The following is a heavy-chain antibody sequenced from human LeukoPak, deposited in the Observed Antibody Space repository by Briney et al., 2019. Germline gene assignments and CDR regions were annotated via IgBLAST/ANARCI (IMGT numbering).Heavy chain of an antibody. CDR1: GFTFSTYA. V-gene: IGHV3-23*01. D-gene: IGHD3-16*01. CDR2: ISGSGGST. J-gene: IGHJ6*02. CDR3: AKATYYSYLKAGYYYGMDV. Sequence: PGGSLRLSCAASGFTFSTYAMTWVRLAPGRGLEWVSAISGSGGSTSYADSVKGRFTISRDNSKNTLYLQMNSLRAEDTAVYYCAKATYYSYLKAGYYYGMDVWGQGTTVTVSS.